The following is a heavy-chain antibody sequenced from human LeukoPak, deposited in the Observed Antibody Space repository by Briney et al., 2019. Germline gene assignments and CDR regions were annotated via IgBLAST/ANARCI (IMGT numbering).Heavy chain of an antibody. D-gene: IGHD4-23*01. CDR1: GFTFNNYA. CDR2: ISGSGGSR. Sequence: GGSLRLSCAASGFTFNNYAIHWVRQAPGKGLEWVSGISGSGGSRFYADSVRGRFTIYRDNSKNTVDVQMSSLSAEDTVVYYCVKGGRFGGNSWFDPWGQGTLVTVSS. CDR3: VKGGRFGGNSWFDP. V-gene: IGHV3-23*01. J-gene: IGHJ5*02.